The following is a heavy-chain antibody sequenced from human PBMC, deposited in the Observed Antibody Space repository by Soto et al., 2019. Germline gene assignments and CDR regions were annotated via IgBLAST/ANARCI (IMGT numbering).Heavy chain of an antibody. Sequence: SGPTLVNPTQTLTLTCTFSGFSLSTSGMCVSWVRQPPGKALEWLARIDWDDDRRYCPSLRSRLTITKDTSRNQVVLTMTNMDPVDTATYFCAHRLTLNTDWNYGRFDYWGQGALVTVSS. D-gene: IGHD1-7*01. J-gene: IGHJ4*02. CDR1: GFSLSTSGMC. CDR3: AHRLTLNTDWNYGRFDY. V-gene: IGHV2-5*08. CDR2: IDWDDDR.